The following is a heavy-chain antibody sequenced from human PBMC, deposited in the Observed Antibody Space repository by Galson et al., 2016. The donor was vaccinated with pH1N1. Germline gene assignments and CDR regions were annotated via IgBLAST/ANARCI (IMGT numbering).Heavy chain of an antibody. Sequence: QSGAEVKKPGESLKISCKGSGYSFASSWIGWVRQMPGKGLEWMGIIYLGGSLVRYSPSFQGQVTISADKSIDIVYLQWSSLKASDTAIYDFARQNDYGDYRGDAFGIWGQGTMVTVSS. CDR2: IYLGGSLV. J-gene: IGHJ3*02. V-gene: IGHV5-51*01. CDR3: ARQNDYGDYRGDAFGI. CDR1: GYSFASSW. D-gene: IGHD4-17*01.